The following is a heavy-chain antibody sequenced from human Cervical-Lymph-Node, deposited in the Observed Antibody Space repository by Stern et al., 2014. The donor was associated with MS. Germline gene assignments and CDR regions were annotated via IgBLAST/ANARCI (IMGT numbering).Heavy chain of an antibody. CDR1: GFSLRDYS. Sequence: EDQLVESGGDLGQPGGSLRLSCAASGFSLRDYSMSWVRQAPGQGPEWLSFISTSGNTIYYADSVEGRFTISRDMARNSLYLQMNSLRDEDTAVYYCARTWRENTFDSWGQGILVTVSS. J-gene: IGHJ4*02. D-gene: IGHD5-24*01. V-gene: IGHV3-48*02. CDR2: ISTSGNTI. CDR3: ARTWRENTFDS.